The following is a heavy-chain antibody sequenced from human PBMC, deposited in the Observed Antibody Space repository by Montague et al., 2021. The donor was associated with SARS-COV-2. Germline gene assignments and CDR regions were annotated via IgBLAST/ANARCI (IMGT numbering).Heavy chain of an antibody. CDR3: ARDHRQVWFGAPVMERYFDY. CDR2: INQDGSAK. CDR1: GFTFSSYS. D-gene: IGHD3-10*01. J-gene: IGHJ4*02. Sequence: SLRLSCAASGFTFSSYSMSWVRQAPGKGLEWVANINQDGSAKYYVDSVKGRFTISRDNAKNSLYLKMNSLRAEDTAVYYCARDHRQVWFGAPVMERYFDYWGQGTLVTVSS. V-gene: IGHV3-7*01.